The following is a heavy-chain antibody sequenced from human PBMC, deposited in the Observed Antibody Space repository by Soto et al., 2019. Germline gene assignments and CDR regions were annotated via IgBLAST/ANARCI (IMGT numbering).Heavy chain of an antibody. CDR2: INHSGST. CDR3: ARVRTEYAGLDY. D-gene: IGHD2-2*01. V-gene: IGHV4-34*01. J-gene: IGHJ4*02. CDR1: GGSFSGYY. Sequence: SETLSLTCAVYGGSFSGYYWSWIRQPPGKGLEWIGEINHSGSTNYNPSLKSRVTISVDTSKNQFSLRLTSVTAADTAVYYCARVRTEYAGLDYWGQGTLVTVSS.